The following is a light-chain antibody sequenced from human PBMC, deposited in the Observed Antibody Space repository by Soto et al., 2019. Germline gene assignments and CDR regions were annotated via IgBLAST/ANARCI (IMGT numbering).Light chain of an antibody. Sequence: DIQMTQSPSTLSASVGDRVTITCRASQSISSWLAWYQQKPGKVPKLLIYDASSLESGVPSRFSGSGSGTEFTLTISSLQPDDFATYYCQQYNNYSTFGQGTKV. CDR2: DAS. CDR1: QSISSW. V-gene: IGKV1-5*01. J-gene: IGKJ1*01. CDR3: QQYNNYST.